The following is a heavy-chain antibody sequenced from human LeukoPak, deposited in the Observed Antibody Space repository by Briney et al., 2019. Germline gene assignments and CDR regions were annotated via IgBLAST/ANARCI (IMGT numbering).Heavy chain of an antibody. D-gene: IGHD3-16*02. J-gene: IGHJ4*02. CDR3: ARDFELSH. CDR2: VWYDGSSK. V-gene: IGHV3-33*01. Sequence: PGRSLRLSCAASGFTFSSYGMHWVRQAPGKGLEWVALVWYDGSSKHYADSVRGRFTIPRDNSKNTLYLQMNSLRAEDTAVYYCARDFELSHWGQGTLVTVSS. CDR1: GFTFSSYG.